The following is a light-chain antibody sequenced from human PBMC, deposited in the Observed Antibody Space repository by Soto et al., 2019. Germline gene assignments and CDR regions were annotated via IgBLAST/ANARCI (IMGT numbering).Light chain of an antibody. CDR3: QKYNSAPPT. J-gene: IGKJ1*01. Sequence: DIQMTQSPSSLSASVGDRVTITSRASQGISTYLAWYQQKPGKVPKLLIYAASTLHSGVPSRFSGSGSGTDFTLTISSLQPEDVATYYCQKYNSAPPTFGQGTKVEIK. CDR1: QGISTY. CDR2: AAS. V-gene: IGKV1-27*01.